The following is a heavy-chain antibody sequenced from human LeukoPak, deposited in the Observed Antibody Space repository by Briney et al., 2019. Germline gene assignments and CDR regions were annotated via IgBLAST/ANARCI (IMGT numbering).Heavy chain of an antibody. CDR2: IYYSGST. CDR3: ARDRPYYDILTGYYLAGGWFDP. J-gene: IGHJ5*02. V-gene: IGHV4-59*01. Sequence: PSETLSLTCTVSGGSISSYYWSWIRQPPGKGLEWIGYIYYSGSTNYNPSLKSRVTISVDTSKNQFSLKLSSVTAADTAVYYCARDRPYYDILTGYYLAGGWFDPWGQGTLVTVSS. CDR1: GGSISSYY. D-gene: IGHD3-9*01.